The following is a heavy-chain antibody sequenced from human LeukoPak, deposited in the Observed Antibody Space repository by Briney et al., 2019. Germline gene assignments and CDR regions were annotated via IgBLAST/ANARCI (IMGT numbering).Heavy chain of an antibody. CDR3: ARHLRDYGDYSDAFDI. CDR2: IYPGDSDT. D-gene: IGHD4-17*01. J-gene: IGHJ3*02. V-gene: IGHV5-51*01. Sequence: GGSLKISFKGSGYRFTSYWIGWVRQTPGKGLGWMGIIYPGDSDTRYSPSFQGQVTISADKSISTAYLQWSSLKASDSAMYYCARHLRDYGDYSDAFDIWGQGTMVTVSS. CDR1: GYRFTSYW.